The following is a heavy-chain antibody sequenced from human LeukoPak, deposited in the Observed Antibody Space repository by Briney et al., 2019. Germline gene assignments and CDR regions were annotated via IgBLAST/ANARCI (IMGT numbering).Heavy chain of an antibody. V-gene: IGHV3-23*01. J-gene: IGHJ4*02. CDR2: VSSDGRST. CDR1: GFTFSNYA. Sequence: GGSLRLSCAASGFTFSNYAMSWVRQAPGKGLEWVSAVSSDGRSTYSTDSLKGRFTISRDNSKNTLYLQMDSLRAEDTAVYYCATPPTVTRNYWGQGTLVTVSS. CDR3: ATPPTVTRNY. D-gene: IGHD4-17*01.